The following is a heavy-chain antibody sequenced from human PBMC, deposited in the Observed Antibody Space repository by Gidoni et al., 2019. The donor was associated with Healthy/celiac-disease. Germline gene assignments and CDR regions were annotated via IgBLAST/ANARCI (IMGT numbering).Heavy chain of an antibody. V-gene: IGHV3-21*01. D-gene: IGHD5-18*01. J-gene: IGHJ2*01. Sequence: EVQLVESGGGLVKPGGSLRLSCAASGFTFSSDSMNWVRQAPGKGLEWVSSISSSSSYIYYAESVKGRFTISRDNAKNSLYLQMNSRRAEDTAVYYCASGKTAMVTWYFDLWGRGTLVTVSS. CDR2: ISSSSSYI. CDR1: GFTFSSDS. CDR3: ASGKTAMVTWYFDL.